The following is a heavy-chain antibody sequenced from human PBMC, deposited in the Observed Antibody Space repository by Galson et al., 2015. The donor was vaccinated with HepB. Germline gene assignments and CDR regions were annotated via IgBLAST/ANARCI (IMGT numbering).Heavy chain of an antibody. Sequence: SLRLSCAASGFTFSSYWMSWVRQAPGKGLEWVANIKQDGSEKYYVDSVKGRFTISRDNAKNSLYLQMNSLRAEDTAVYYCARDQSGIFGGDYYDSSGYFWGFDYWGQGTLVTVSS. CDR3: ARDQSGIFGGDYYDSSGYFWGFDY. V-gene: IGHV3-7*01. J-gene: IGHJ4*02. D-gene: IGHD3-22*01. CDR1: GFTFSSYW. CDR2: IKQDGSEK.